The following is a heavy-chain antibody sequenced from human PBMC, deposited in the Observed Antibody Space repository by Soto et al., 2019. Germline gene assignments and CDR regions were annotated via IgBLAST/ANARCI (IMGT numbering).Heavy chain of an antibody. V-gene: IGHV4-34*01. Sequence: SETLSLTCAVYGGSFSGYYWSWIRQPPGKGLEWIGYINHSGSTNYNPSLKSRVTISVDTSKNQFTLNLNSVTAADTAVYYCARHATRSYDYWGQGTLVTVSS. J-gene: IGHJ4*02. CDR1: GGSFSGYY. CDR3: ARHATRSYDY. CDR2: INHSGST.